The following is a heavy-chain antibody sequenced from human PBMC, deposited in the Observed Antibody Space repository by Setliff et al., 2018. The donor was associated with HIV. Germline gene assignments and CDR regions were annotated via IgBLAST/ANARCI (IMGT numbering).Heavy chain of an antibody. Sequence: SETLSLTCTVSGGSISSGTYYWSWIRQPAGKGLEWIGHVYTSGSTNYNPSLKSRVTISVDTSKNQFSLKLTSVTAADTAVYYCARGRGDIVLLVYTYPPDSWGQGKLVTVSS. D-gene: IGHD2-8*01. V-gene: IGHV4-61*09. CDR3: ARGRGDIVLLVYTYPPDS. J-gene: IGHJ4*02. CDR2: VYTSGST. CDR1: GGSISSGTYY.